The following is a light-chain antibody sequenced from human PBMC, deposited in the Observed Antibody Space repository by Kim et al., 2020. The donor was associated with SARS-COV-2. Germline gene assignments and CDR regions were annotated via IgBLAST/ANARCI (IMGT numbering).Light chain of an antibody. CDR1: GSNIGRNT. CDR3: ATWDDSLHGVI. CDR2: NNN. V-gene: IGLV1-44*01. Sequence: GQRVTISCSGSGSNIGRNTVSWYQQFPGTAPKLLIYNNNQRPSGVPDRFSGSKSGTSASLAISGLQSEDEADYYCATWDDSLHGVIFGGGTKLTVL. J-gene: IGLJ2*01.